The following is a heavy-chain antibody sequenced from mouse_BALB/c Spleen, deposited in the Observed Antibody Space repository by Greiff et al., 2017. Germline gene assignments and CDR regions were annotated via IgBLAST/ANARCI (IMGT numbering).Heavy chain of an antibody. CDR3: ATSLYGNDAMDY. CDR1: GYSFTGYN. Sequence: EVQLQESGPELGKPGASVKISCKASGYSFTGYNMYWVKQSHRKSLEWIGYIDPYNGGTSYNQKSKGKATLTVDKSSSTAYMHLNSLTSEDSAIYYCATSLYGNDAMDYWGQGTSVTVSS. D-gene: IGHD2-1*01. J-gene: IGHJ4*01. CDR2: IDPYNGGT. V-gene: IGHV1S135*01.